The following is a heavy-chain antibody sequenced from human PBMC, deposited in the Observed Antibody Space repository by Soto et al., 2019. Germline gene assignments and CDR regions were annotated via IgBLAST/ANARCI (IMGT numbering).Heavy chain of an antibody. D-gene: IGHD5-18*01. J-gene: IGHJ6*02. CDR1: GYTFTSYA. V-gene: IGHV1-3*01. CDR2: INAGNGNT. Sequence: QVQLVQSGAEVKKPGASVKVSCKASGYTFTSYAMHWVRQAPGQRLEWMGWINAGNGNTKYSQKFQGRVTSTRDTSASTAYRELSSLRSEDTAVYYCASEEDTAMVYGMDVWGQGTTVTVSS. CDR3: ASEEDTAMVYGMDV.